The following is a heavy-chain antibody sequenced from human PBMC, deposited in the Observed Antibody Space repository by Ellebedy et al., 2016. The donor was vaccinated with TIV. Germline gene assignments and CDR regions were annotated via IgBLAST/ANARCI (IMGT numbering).Heavy chain of an antibody. CDR3: ARAGGIGVVDY. D-gene: IGHD3-3*01. CDR1: GFTFSSSW. CDR2: INQDGSVK. V-gene: IGHV3-7*01. J-gene: IGHJ4*02. Sequence: PGGSLRLSCAASGFTFSSSWMSWVRQAPGKGLEWVANINQDGSVKNYVDSVKGRFTLSRDNAKNSLYLQMNSLSAEDTAVYYCARAGGIGVVDYWGQGTLVTVSS.